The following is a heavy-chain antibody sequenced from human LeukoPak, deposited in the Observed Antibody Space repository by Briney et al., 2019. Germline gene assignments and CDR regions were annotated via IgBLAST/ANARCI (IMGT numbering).Heavy chain of an antibody. Sequence: GGSLRLSCAASGFTFSRSAMTWVRQGPGTGLELVASIIYSGGATYYADSVQGRFTISRDNSKNTLYLQMHSLRAEDTALYYRAKDGLYYDGSEHVYYFDSWGQGTLVTVSS. CDR2: IIYSGGAT. J-gene: IGHJ4*02. V-gene: IGHV3-23*01. CDR3: AKDGLYYDGSEHVYYFDS. D-gene: IGHD3-22*01. CDR1: GFTFSRSA.